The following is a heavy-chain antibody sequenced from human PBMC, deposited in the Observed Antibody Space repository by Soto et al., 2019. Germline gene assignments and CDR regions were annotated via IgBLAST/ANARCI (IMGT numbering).Heavy chain of an antibody. CDR1: GFTFGEYA. D-gene: IGHD6-13*01. V-gene: IGHV3-49*03. CDR2: IRSKAYGGTT. CDR3: TRDIFSSSWYSIFDY. Sequence: GGSLRLSCTAPGFTFGEYAMSWFGQAPGKGLEWVGFIRSKAYGGTTEYAASVKGRFTISRDDSKSIAYLQMNSLKTEDTAVYYCTRDIFSSSWYSIFDYWGQGTLVTVSS. J-gene: IGHJ4*02.